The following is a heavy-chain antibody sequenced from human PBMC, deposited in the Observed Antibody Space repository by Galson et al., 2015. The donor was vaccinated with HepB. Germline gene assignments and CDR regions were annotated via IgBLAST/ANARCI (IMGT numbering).Heavy chain of an antibody. CDR1: GYTFTSYY. D-gene: IGHD3-9*01. Sequence: SVKVSCKASGYTFTSYYMHWVRQAPGQGLEWMGIINPSGGSTSYAQKFQGRVTMTRDASTSTVYMELSSLRSEDTAVYYCARAPDYDILTGHPGWFDPCGQGTLVTVSS. V-gene: IGHV1-46*03. J-gene: IGHJ5*02. CDR3: ARAPDYDILTGHPGWFDP. CDR2: INPSGGST.